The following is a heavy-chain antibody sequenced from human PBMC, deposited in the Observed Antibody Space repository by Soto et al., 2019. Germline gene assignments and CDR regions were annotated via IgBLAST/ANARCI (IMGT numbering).Heavy chain of an antibody. CDR3: ARRRGGFGAAWTTPYFHY. CDR2: IYWDDDK. V-gene: IGHV2-5*02. D-gene: IGHD3-10*01. CDR1: GFSLSAGGVG. Sequence: QITLKESGPTLVKPTQTLTLTCTFSGFSLSAGGVGVGWIRQPPGKALEWLAVIYWDDDKSWSRSLRDRLTITKDTSKNQVVPTMRTVDPFETGTYYCARRRGGFGAAWTTPYFHYWGQANVVTVSS. J-gene: IGHJ4*02.